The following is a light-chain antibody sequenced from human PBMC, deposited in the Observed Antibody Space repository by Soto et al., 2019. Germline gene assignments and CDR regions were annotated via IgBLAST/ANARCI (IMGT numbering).Light chain of an antibody. Sequence: DIQVTQSPSTLSASAGDRVTITCRASQSISSWLAWYQQKPGKAPKLLMYKASSLESGVPSRFSGSGSGTDFTLTISRLEPEDFAVYYCQQYGSSGTFGQGTK. CDR1: QSISSW. CDR3: QQYGSSGT. J-gene: IGKJ1*01. V-gene: IGKV1-5*03. CDR2: KAS.